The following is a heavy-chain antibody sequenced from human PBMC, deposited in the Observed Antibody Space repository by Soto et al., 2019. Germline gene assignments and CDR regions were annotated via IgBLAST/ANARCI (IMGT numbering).Heavy chain of an antibody. Sequence: KSSETLSLTCTVSGGSISSRSYYGGWIRQPPGKGLECIGSIYYSVNAYYNPSLKRRVAVSVNTSKNQFSLKVYPVTATDTAVYYCARHKDTSSRYLLPDFWGQGTLVTVSS. J-gene: IGHJ4*02. V-gene: IGHV4-39*01. CDR3: ARHKDTSSRYLLPDF. D-gene: IGHD6-13*01. CDR1: GGSISSRSYY. CDR2: IYYSVNA.